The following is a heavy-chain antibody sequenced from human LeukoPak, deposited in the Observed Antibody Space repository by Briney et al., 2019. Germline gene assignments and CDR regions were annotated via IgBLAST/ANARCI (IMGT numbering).Heavy chain of an antibody. Sequence: SETLSLICAVYGGSFGGYYWSWIRQPPGKGLEWIGEINHSGSTNYNPSLKSRVTISVDTSKNQFSLKLSSVTAADTAVYYCARRHSGWYQGYFQHWGQGTLVTVSS. CDR2: INHSGST. J-gene: IGHJ1*01. CDR1: GGSFGGYY. V-gene: IGHV4-34*01. CDR3: ARRHSGWYQGYFQH. D-gene: IGHD6-19*01.